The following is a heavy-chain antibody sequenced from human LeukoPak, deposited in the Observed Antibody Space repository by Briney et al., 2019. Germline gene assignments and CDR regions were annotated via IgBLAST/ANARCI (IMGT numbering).Heavy chain of an antibody. J-gene: IGHJ5*02. CDR3: ARDGQDIVVVVAATPCGWFDP. CDR2: INSDGSST. D-gene: IGHD2-15*01. Sequence: GGSLRLSCAASGFTFSSYWMHWVRQAPGTGLVWVSRINSDGSSTSYADSVKGRFTISRDNAKNTLYLQMNSLRAEDTAVYYCARDGQDIVVVVAATPCGWFDPWGQGTLVTVSS. V-gene: IGHV3-74*01. CDR1: GFTFSSYW.